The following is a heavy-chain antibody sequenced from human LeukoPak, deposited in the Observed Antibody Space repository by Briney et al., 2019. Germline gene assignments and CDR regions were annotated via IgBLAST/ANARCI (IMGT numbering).Heavy chain of an antibody. CDR3: ARTPKRFGELYQSADY. CDR2: ISAYNGNA. V-gene: IGHV1-18*01. J-gene: IGHJ4*02. D-gene: IGHD3-10*01. CDR1: GYTFTNHG. Sequence: ASVKVSCKASGYTFTNHGITWVRQAPGQGPEWMGWISAYNGNADYAQSFQGRVTMTTDTSTSTAYMELRSLRSDDAGVYYCARTPKRFGELYQSADYWGQGTLVTVSS.